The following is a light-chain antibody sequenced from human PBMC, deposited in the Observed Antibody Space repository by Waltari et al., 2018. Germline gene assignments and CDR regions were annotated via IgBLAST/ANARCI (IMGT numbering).Light chain of an antibody. CDR2: GAS. J-gene: IGKJ2*01. Sequence: ELVMTQSPATLSVSPGERATLSCRASQSVSSNLAWYQQKPGQAPRLLIFGASTTAPGIPARFSGSGSGTEFTLTISSLQSEDFAIYYCQQYNNWPYTFGQGTKLEIK. V-gene: IGKV3-15*01. CDR1: QSVSSN. CDR3: QQYNNWPYT.